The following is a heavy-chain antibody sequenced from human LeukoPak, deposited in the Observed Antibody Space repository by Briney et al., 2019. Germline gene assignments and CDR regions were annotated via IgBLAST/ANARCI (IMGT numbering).Heavy chain of an antibody. CDR3: AINLPGRGYDTLTGYYWAYFDY. Sequence: GASVKVSCKASGDTFSSYAISWVRQAPGQGLEWMGGIIPNFGTAKYTVKFQGRLTISADESMSTAYMELSSLRSEDTAIYYCAINLPGRGYDTLTGYYWAYFDYWGQGTLVTVSS. J-gene: IGHJ4*02. CDR1: GDTFSSYA. V-gene: IGHV1-69*13. CDR2: IIPNFGTA. D-gene: IGHD3-9*01.